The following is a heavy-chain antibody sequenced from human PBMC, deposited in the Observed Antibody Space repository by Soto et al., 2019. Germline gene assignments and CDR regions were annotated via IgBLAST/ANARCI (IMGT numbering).Heavy chain of an antibody. V-gene: IGHV1-69*13. J-gene: IGHJ4*02. CDR2: IIPIFGTA. Sequence: SVKVSCKASGGTFSSYAISWVRQAPGQGLEWMGGIIPIFGTANYAQKFQGRVTITADESTSTAYMELSSLRSEDTAVYYCARDYYDSRGLLDYWGQGTLVTVPQ. D-gene: IGHD3-22*01. CDR1: GGTFSSYA. CDR3: ARDYYDSRGLLDY.